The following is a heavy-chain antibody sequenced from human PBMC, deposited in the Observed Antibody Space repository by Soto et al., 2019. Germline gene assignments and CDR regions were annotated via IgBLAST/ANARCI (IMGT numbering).Heavy chain of an antibody. V-gene: IGHV3-7*03. CDR2: IKPDGSEK. CDR3: AKDGGLHYYGSGSYYKDYFDY. Sequence: GGSLRLSCAASGFTFSSYWMSWVRQAPGKGLEWVANIKPDGSEKSYVDSVKGRLTISRDNSKNTLYLQMNSLRAEDTAVYYCAKDGGLHYYGSGSYYKDYFDYWGQGTLVTVSS. J-gene: IGHJ4*02. D-gene: IGHD3-10*01. CDR1: GFTFSSYW.